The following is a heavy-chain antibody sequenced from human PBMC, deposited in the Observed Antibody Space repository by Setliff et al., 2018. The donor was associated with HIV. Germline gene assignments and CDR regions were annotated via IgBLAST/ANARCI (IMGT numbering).Heavy chain of an antibody. CDR3: ARDPPWNYGSSGYPYYFDY. J-gene: IGHJ4*02. V-gene: IGHV4-61*02. D-gene: IGHD3-22*01. CDR2: IYTSGST. CDR1: SGSISSGYSY. Sequence: PSETLSLTCTVPSGSISSGYSYWSWIRQPAGKGLEWIGRIYTSGSTNYNPSLKSRVTISVDTSKKQFSLKLDSVTAADTAVSYCARDPPWNYGSSGYPYYFDYWGQGTLVTVSS.